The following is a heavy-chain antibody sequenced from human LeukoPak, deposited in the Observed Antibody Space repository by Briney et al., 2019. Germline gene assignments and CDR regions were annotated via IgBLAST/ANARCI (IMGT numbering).Heavy chain of an antibody. D-gene: IGHD3-3*01. J-gene: IGHJ6*03. Sequence: PGESLKISCKGSGYRFTNYWIAWVRQMPGKGLEWMGIIYPGDSDATYRPSFQGQVTISADKSIRTAYLQWSSLKASDSAMYYCARHDSRPDLWSGYSNVPSTTPSYYYMDVWGKGTTVTVSS. V-gene: IGHV5-51*01. CDR1: GYRFTNYW. CDR3: ARHDSRPDLWSGYSNVPSTTPSYYYMDV. CDR2: IYPGDSDA.